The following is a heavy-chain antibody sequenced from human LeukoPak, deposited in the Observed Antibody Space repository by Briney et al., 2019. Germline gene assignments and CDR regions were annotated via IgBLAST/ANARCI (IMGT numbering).Heavy chain of an antibody. V-gene: IGHV3-72*01. D-gene: IGHD3-16*01. Sequence: GGSLRLSCVASGISISDHYMDWVRQAPGKGLEWVGRSRNKAKSYTTEYAASVKGRFIISRDDSKNSLYLHMSSLKTEDTAVYYCARGGGGEPLDYWGQGTLVPVSS. J-gene: IGHJ4*02. CDR2: SRNKAKSYTT. CDR3: ARGGGGEPLDY. CDR1: GISISDHY.